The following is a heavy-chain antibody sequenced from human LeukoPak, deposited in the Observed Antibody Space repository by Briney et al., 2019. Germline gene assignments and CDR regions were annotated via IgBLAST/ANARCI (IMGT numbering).Heavy chain of an antibody. J-gene: IGHJ4*02. CDR2: ISGSAGST. Sequence: PGGSLRLSCAASGFTFSSYAMSWVRQPPGKGLEWVSAISGSAGSTYYADSVKGRLTISRDSSKNTLYLQMNSLRAEDTAVYYCAKGDSDSSGYYLDRGQGPLVTVSS. CDR3: AKGDSDSSGYYLD. CDR1: GFTFSSYA. D-gene: IGHD3-22*01. V-gene: IGHV3-23*01.